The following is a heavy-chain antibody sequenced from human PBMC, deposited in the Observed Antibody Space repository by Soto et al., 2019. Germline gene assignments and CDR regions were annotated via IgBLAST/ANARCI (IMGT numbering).Heavy chain of an antibody. CDR1: GYTFSNYD. J-gene: IGHJ4*02. CDR2: MNPNSGNT. V-gene: IGHV1-8*01. D-gene: IGHD1-1*01. Sequence: QVQLVQSGAEVKKPGASVKVSCKASGYTFSNYDINWVRQATGQGLEWMGWMNPNSGNTGYAQKFQGRGSMTRNNSISTAYMELSSLSSDDTAVYYCGRGRMEDYWGQGTLVTVSS. CDR3: GRGRMEDY.